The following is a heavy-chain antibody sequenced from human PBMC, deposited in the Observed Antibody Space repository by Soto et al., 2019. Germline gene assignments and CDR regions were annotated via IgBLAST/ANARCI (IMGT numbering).Heavy chain of an antibody. CDR1: GYMFNSYG. V-gene: IGHV1-18*01. CDR3: AREETYTAGWYFDH. J-gene: IGHJ4*02. CDR2: ISGYSGKT. D-gene: IGHD6-19*01. Sequence: QVRLVQSGAEVKKRGASVKVSCKASGYMFNSYGMSWLRQAPGQGLEWIGWISGYSGKTDRAQKFQGRVTVTMAAYATTVYVELTSLRFDDTAPYYCAREETYTAGWYFDHWGQGTLVTVSS.